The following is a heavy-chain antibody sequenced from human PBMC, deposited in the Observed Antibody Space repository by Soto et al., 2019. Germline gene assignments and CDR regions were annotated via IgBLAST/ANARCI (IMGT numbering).Heavy chain of an antibody. V-gene: IGHV1-69*02. CDR1: GGTFSSYT. J-gene: IGHJ4*02. CDR3: VYQLLSDY. CDR2: IIPILGIA. D-gene: IGHD2-2*01. Sequence: SVKVSCKASGGTFSSYTISWVRQAPGQGLEWMGRIIPILGIANYAQKFQGRVTITADKSTSTAYMELSSLRSGDTAVYYCVYQLLSDYWGQGTLVTVSS.